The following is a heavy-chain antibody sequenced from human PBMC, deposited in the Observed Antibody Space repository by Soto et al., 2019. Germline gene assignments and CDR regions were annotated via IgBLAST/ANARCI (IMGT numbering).Heavy chain of an antibody. CDR1: GDSISGSPYF. V-gene: IGHV4-39*01. CDR2: IFYDGYT. J-gene: IGHJ4*02. CDR3: ARLQAAVPHY. Sequence: QVQLQESGPGLVMPSETLSLTCTVSGDSISGSPYFCGWIRQPPGKRLEWIGSIFYDGYTLYTPSLKSRVDISGDTSKNQFSLNLTSVAAADTAIYFCARLQAAVPHYWGQGILVTVSS. D-gene: IGHD6-13*01.